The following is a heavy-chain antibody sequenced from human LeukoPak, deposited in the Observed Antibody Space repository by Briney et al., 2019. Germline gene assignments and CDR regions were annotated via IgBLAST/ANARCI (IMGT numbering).Heavy chain of an antibody. V-gene: IGHV2-70*04. CDR2: K. Sequence: KFYSTSLKTRLTISKDTSKNQVVLTMTNMDPVDTATYYCARDYGSWSYYWYYFDYWGQGTLVTVSS. D-gene: IGHD3-10*01. CDR3: ARDYGSWSYYWYYFDY. J-gene: IGHJ4*02.